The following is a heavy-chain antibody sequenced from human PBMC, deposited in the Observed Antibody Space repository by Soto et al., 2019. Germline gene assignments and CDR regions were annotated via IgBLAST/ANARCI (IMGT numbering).Heavy chain of an antibody. CDR1: ASSISKYY. Sequence: SETLSLTCTISASSISKYYWSWIRQPPGKGLEWIGYIYFNGNTNYNPSLRSRVTISIDTSKKQISLKLSSATAADTAVYYCASVTFGGVVLSHWGQGTLVTVTS. CDR2: IYFNGNT. CDR3: ASVTFGGVVLSH. V-gene: IGHV4-59*01. D-gene: IGHD3-16*01. J-gene: IGHJ4*02.